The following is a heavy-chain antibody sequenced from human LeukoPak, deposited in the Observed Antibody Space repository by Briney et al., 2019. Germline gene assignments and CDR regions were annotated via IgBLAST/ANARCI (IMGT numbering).Heavy chain of an antibody. V-gene: IGHV5-51*01. D-gene: IGHD4-11*01. J-gene: IGHJ6*02. CDR1: AHSFTTSS. CDR2: INPGDSDT. Sequence: SLKISRPSSAHSFTTSSNGWVRQMTGKALEWIRIINPGDSDTRYSPSFQGQVTISADKSISTAYLQWSSLKASDTAMYYCARGTTVTAYYYYGMDVWGQGTTVTVSS. CDR3: ARGTTVTAYYYYGMDV.